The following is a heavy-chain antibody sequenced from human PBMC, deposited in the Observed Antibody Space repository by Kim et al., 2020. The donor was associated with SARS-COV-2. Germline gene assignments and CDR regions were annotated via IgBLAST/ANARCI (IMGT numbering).Heavy chain of an antibody. CDR2: IWYDGSNK. CDR3: AKETSLYYDILTGYYPPRINYYYGMDV. J-gene: IGHJ6*02. V-gene: IGHV3-33*06. D-gene: IGHD3-9*01. CDR1: GFTFSSYG. Sequence: GGSLRLSCAASGFTFSSYGMHWVRQAPGKGLEWVAVIWYDGSNKYYADSVKGRFTISRDNSKNTLYLQMNSLRAEDTAVYYCAKETSLYYDILTGYYPPRINYYYGMDVGGQGTTVTVSS.